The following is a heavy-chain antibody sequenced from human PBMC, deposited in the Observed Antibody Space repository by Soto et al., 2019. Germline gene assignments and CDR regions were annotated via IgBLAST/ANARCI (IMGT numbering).Heavy chain of an antibody. D-gene: IGHD3-22*01. CDR1: GYTFNSYG. CDR2: ISPYDDNT. V-gene: IGHV1-18*01. Sequence: QVQLVPSGTEVKKPGASVKVSCKASGYTFNSYGISWVRQAPGQGLEWMGWISPYDDNTNYAQNLQGRVTMTTDTSTRTAYMELRSLRSDDTAVYYCARGGYYDSSGSRNYHYYGMDAWGQGTTVTVS. CDR3: ARGGYYDSSGSRNYHYYGMDA. J-gene: IGHJ6*02.